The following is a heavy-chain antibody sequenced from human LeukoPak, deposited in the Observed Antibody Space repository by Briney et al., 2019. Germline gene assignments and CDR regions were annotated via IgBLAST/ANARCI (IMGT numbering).Heavy chain of an antibody. CDR1: GFSFSNYN. CDR3: ARDWGYYYDSSGYYGY. CDR2: ITSSSTYI. J-gene: IGHJ4*02. D-gene: IGHD3-22*01. Sequence: KAGGSLRLSCAASGFSFSNYNMNWVRQAPGKGLEWVSSITSSSTYIYYADSVRGRFTISRDNAKNSLYLQMNSLRAEDTAVYYCARDWGYYYDSSGYYGYWGQGTLVTVSS. V-gene: IGHV3-21*01.